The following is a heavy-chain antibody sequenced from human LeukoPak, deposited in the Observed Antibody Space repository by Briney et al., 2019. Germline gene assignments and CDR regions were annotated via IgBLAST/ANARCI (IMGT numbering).Heavy chain of an antibody. CDR3: ARVEPLKMVKSP. D-gene: IGHD5-18*01. V-gene: IGHV4-4*07. CDR2: VYTTGST. Sequence: PSETLSLTCTVSVVSFSSYYWSWIRQPAGKGLEWIGRVYTTGSTNYNPSLKSRVSMSVDTSKNQFSLSLTSVTVADTAVYYCARVEPLKMVKSPWGQGILVTVSS. J-gene: IGHJ5*02. CDR1: VVSFSSYY.